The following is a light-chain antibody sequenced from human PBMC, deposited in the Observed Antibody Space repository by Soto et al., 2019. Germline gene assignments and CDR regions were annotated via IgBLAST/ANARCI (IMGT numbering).Light chain of an antibody. Sequence: EIVLTQSPGTLSLSPEERATLSCRASQSVSSDYLAWYQQRPGQAPRLLIFGASYRAAGIPDRFSGSGSGTDFILTLSILEPEDFAVYYCQHYGSSPPEFTFGPGTKVDSK. J-gene: IGKJ3*01. CDR1: QSVSSDY. V-gene: IGKV3-20*01. CDR2: GAS. CDR3: QHYGSSPPEFT.